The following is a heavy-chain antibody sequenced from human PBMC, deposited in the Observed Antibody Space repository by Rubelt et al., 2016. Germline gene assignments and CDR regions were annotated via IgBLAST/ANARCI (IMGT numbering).Heavy chain of an antibody. CDR2: IITILGIA. CDR3: ARRQQLGPFDY. J-gene: IGHJ4*02. Sequence: QVQLVQSGAEVKKPGSSVKVSCKASGGTFSSYAISWVRQAPGQGLEWMGRIITILGIANYAQKCQGRVTITADKSTSTAYMELSSLRSEDTAVYYCARRQQLGPFDYWGQGTLVTVSS. V-gene: IGHV1-69*04. D-gene: IGHD6-13*01. CDR1: GGTFSSYA.